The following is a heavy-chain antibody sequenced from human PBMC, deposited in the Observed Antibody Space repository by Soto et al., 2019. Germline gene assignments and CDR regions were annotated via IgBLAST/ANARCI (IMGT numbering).Heavy chain of an antibody. CDR2: IFYSGST. V-gene: IGHV4-39*01. Sequence: SETLSLTCTVSGGSINRSPNFWGWIRQPPGKELEWIASIFYSGSTYYNPSLKSRATISVDTSKNSFSLELRSVTASDTAVYYCARNFLGSATTSFDFWGQGTLVTVSS. D-gene: IGHD6-19*01. J-gene: IGHJ4*02. CDR3: ARNFLGSATTSFDF. CDR1: GGSINRSPNF.